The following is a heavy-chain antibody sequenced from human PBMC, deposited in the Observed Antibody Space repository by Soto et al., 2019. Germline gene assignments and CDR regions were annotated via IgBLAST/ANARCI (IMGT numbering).Heavy chain of an antibody. V-gene: IGHV4-34*01. CDR1: CGSFSGYY. J-gene: IGHJ4*02. Sequence: QVQLQQWGAGLLKPSETLSLTCAVYCGSFSGYYWSWIRQPPGKGLEWIGEINHSGSTNYNPSLKSRVTMSVDASKNQFSLKRSYVTAADTAVYYCARTSRFDCWGQGTLVTVSS. D-gene: IGHD6-6*01. CDR2: INHSGST. CDR3: ARTSRFDC.